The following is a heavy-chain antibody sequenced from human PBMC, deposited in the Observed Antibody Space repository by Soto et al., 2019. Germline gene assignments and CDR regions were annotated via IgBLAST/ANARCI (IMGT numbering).Heavy chain of an antibody. CDR2: IYSGGST. CDR1: GFTVSSNY. V-gene: IGHV3-66*01. Sequence: PGGSLRLSCAASGFTVSSNYMSWVRQAPGKGLEWVSLIYSGGSTYYADSVKGRFTISRDNSKNTLYLQMNSLRAEDTAVYYCATDQYYYYYGMDVWGQGTTVTVSS. CDR3: ATDQYYYYYGMDV. J-gene: IGHJ6*02.